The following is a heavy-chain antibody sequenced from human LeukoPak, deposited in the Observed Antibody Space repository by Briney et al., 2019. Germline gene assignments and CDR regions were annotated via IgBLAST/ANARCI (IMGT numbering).Heavy chain of an antibody. J-gene: IGHJ4*02. Sequence: PGGSLRLSCAASGFTFDDYGMSWVRQAPGKGLEWVSGISWNSGSIGYADSVKGRSTISRDNAKNSLYLQMNSLRAEDTALYYCAKAGSSWYRGLLDYWGQGTLVTVSS. V-gene: IGHV3-9*01. CDR3: AKAGSSWYRGLLDY. CDR2: ISWNSGSI. D-gene: IGHD6-13*01. CDR1: GFTFDDYG.